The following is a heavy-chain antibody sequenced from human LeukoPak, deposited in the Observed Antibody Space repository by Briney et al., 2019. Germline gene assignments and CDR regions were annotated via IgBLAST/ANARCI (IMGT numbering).Heavy chain of an antibody. V-gene: IGHV1-2*02. D-gene: IGHD3-22*01. CDR2: INPNSGGT. J-gene: IGHJ3*02. CDR3: ARGIRSGITMIVVVIGAFDI. Sequence: ASVKVSCKASGYTFTGYYMHWVRQAPGQGLEWMGWINPNSGGTNYAQKFQGRVTMTSDTSISTAYMELSRLRSDDTAVYYCARGIRSGITMIVVVIGAFDIWGQGTMVTVSS. CDR1: GYTFTGYY.